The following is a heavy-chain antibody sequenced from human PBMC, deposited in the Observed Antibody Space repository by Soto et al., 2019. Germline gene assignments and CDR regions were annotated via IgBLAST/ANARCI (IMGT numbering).Heavy chain of an antibody. CDR3: AKSIAPLGN. CDR1: GFAFNSYG. D-gene: IGHD6-13*01. J-gene: IGHJ4*02. V-gene: IGHV3-23*01. Sequence: EVQILESGGGLVQLGGSLRLSCAASGFAFNSYGMTWVRQAPGKGLEWVSSITYIGKTYYTDSVRGRFTISRDNSNNMVFLQMISLRAEDSAVYYCAKSIAPLGNWGQGTQVTVSS. CDR2: ITYIGKT.